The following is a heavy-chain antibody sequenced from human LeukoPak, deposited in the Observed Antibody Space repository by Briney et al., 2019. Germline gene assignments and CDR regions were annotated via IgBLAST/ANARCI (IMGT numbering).Heavy chain of an antibody. J-gene: IGHJ5*02. D-gene: IGHD4-23*01. CDR2: IYYSGST. V-gene: IGHV4-31*03. Sequence: PSETLSLTCTVSGGSISSGGYYWSWIRQHPGKGLEWIGYIYYSGSTYYNPSLKSRVTISVDTTKNQFSLKLSSVTAADTAVYYCARVEGYGGNSPGFNWFDPWGQGTLVTVSS. CDR1: GGSISSGGYY. CDR3: ARVEGYGGNSPGFNWFDP.